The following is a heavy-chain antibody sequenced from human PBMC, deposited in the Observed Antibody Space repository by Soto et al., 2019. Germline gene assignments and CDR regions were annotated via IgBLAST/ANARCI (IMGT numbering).Heavy chain of an antibody. J-gene: IGHJ4*01. D-gene: IGHD1-26*01. CDR1: GYTFTGYY. CDR3: ARKAVGATDTFDC. Sequence: SVKGSCKASGYTFTGYYMRWVRQAPVQGLEWMGWINPNSGGTNYAQKFQGRVTMTRDTSISTAYMELSRLRSDDTAVYYCARKAVGATDTFDCWGQGTLVTVSS. V-gene: IGHV1-2*02. CDR2: INPNSGGT.